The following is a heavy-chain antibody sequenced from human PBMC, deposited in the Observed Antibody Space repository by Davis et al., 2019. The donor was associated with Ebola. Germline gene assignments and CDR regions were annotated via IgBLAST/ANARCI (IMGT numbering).Heavy chain of an antibody. Sequence: GSLRLSCAVSGGSISSSNWWSWVRQPPGKGLEWIGEIYHSGSTNYNPSLKSRVTISVDKSKNQFSLKLSSVTAADTAVYYCARVVGVVVPAAIIDYYYYGMDVWGQGTTVTVSS. D-gene: IGHD2-2*02. CDR1: GGSISSSNW. V-gene: IGHV4-4*02. CDR3: ARVVGVVVPAAIIDYYYYGMDV. CDR2: IYHSGST. J-gene: IGHJ6*02.